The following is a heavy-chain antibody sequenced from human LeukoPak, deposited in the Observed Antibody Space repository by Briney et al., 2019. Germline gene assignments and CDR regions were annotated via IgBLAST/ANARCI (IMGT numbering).Heavy chain of an antibody. V-gene: IGHV3-48*03. J-gene: IGHJ4*02. Sequence: QPGGSLRLSCVASGFTLTSYDFSWVRQAPGKGLEWVSYISNGGGTISYADSVKGRFTISRDNAKNSVFLQMNTLRAEDTAVYYCARDSYMFGSDYWGQGTLVTASS. D-gene: IGHD3-10*02. CDR2: ISNGGGTI. CDR1: GFTLTSYD. CDR3: ARDSYMFGSDY.